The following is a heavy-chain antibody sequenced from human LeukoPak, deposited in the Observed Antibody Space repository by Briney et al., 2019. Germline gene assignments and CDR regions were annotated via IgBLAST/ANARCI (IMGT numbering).Heavy chain of an antibody. D-gene: IGHD4-17*01. CDR2: ISYDGTNK. CDR3: AINYGDYEVDY. V-gene: IGHV3-30*04. CDR1: RFTFSTYA. Sequence: GGSLRLSCAASRFTFSTYAMHWVRQAPGKGLEWVAVISYDGTNKNHADSVKGRFTISRDNSKNTLYLQMNSLRAEDTAVYYCAINYGDYEVDYWGQGTLVTVSS. J-gene: IGHJ4*02.